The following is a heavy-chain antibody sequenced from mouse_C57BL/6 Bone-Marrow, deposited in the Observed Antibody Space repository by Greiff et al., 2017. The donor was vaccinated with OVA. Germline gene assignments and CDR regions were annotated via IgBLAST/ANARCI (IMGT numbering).Heavy chain of an antibody. CDR1: GFNIKDDY. J-gene: IGHJ1*03. Sequence: EVMLVESGAELVRPGASVKLSCTASGFNIKDDYMHWVKQRPEQGLEWIGWIDPENGDTEYASKFQGKATITADTSSNTAYLQLSSLTSEDTAVYYCTTWGNWYFDVWGTGTTVTVSS. V-gene: IGHV14-4*01. CDR3: TTWGNWYFDV. CDR2: IDPENGDT.